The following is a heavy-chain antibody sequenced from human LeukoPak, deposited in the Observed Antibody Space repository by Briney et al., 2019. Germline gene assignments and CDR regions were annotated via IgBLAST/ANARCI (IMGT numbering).Heavy chain of an antibody. CDR3: ATETPDSSGSKLDY. D-gene: IGHD5-12*01. CDR2: IRYDGSRK. CDR1: GFIFSNYA. V-gene: IGHV3-30*02. J-gene: IGHJ4*02. Sequence: GGSLRLSCAASGFIFSNYAMHWVRQAAGKGLEWVAYIRYDGSRKYYADSVNGRFTISRDNSKNTLYLQVHSLRGEDTAVYYCATETPDSSGSKLDYWGQGTLVTVSS.